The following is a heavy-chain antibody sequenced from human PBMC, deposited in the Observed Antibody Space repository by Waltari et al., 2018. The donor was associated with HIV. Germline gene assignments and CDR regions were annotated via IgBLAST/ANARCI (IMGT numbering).Heavy chain of an antibody. Sequence: EVQLVESGGGLVQPGGSLRLSCAASGFTFTTSWVHWVRQAPGKGLVWVSRINPDGTDTRYADSVKGRFTISRDNAKNTVYLQVNSLRGEDTSVYYCARGKDCGGGTCDGYHYYGMDVWGQGTTVT. CDR1: GFTFTTSW. CDR2: INPDGTDT. V-gene: IGHV3-74*01. J-gene: IGHJ6*02. D-gene: IGHD2-15*01. CDR3: ARGKDCGGGTCDGYHYYGMDV.